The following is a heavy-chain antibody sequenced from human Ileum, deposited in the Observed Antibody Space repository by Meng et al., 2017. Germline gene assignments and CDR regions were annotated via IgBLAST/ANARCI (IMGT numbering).Heavy chain of an antibody. J-gene: IGHJ4*02. D-gene: IGHD1-1*01. Sequence: QVQLQESGPGLVKPSQTLSLTCTVSGGSISSGGYYWSWIRQPPGKGLEWIGYIYDSGGTYYNPSLKGRIAISGDTSKNQFSLNLSSVTAADTAVYYCARGGTAYFDYWGQGTLVTVS. CDR2: IYDSGGT. V-gene: IGHV4-31*03. CDR3: ARGGTAYFDY. CDR1: GGSISSGGYY.